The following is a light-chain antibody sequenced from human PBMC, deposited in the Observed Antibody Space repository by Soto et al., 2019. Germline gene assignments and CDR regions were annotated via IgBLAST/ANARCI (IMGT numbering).Light chain of an antibody. J-gene: IGLJ1*01. V-gene: IGLV1-40*01. CDR2: GNS. Sequence: QSVLTQPPSVSGAPGQRVTISCTGSSSNIGAGYDVHWYQQLPGTAPKLLIYGNSNRPSGVPDRFSGSKSGTSASLAITGLQAEDEADYYCQSYDSSLGAPLYVFGTGTKLTVL. CDR3: QSYDSSLGAPLYV. CDR1: SSNIGAGYD.